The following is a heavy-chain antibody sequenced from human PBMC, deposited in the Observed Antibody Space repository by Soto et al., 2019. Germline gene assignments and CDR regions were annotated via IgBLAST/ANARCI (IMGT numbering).Heavy chain of an antibody. Sequence: PGGSLRLSCAASGLTVSSSYMSWVRQAPGKGLQWVSVIYSAGSTYYANSVKGRFTISRDNAKNSVYLQMNSLRAEDTAVYYCESGYYDRIGYYFDYWGQGISVTVSS. CDR2: IYSAGST. V-gene: IGHV3-53*01. CDR1: GLTVSSSY. D-gene: IGHD3-22*01. CDR3: ESGYYDRIGYYFDY. J-gene: IGHJ4*02.